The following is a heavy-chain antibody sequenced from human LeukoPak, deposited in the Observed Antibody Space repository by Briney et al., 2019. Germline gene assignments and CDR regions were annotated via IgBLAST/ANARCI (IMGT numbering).Heavy chain of an antibody. V-gene: IGHV4-59*12. CDR3: ARRQYYYGSGSYYNGPWFDP. CDR2: IYYSGST. J-gene: IGHJ5*02. CDR1: GGSISSYY. D-gene: IGHD3-10*01. Sequence: SETLSLTCTDSGGSISSYYWSWIRHPPGKRLEWIGYIYYSGSTNYNPSLKSRVTISVDTSKNQFSLKLSSVAAADTAVYYCARRQYYYGSGSYYNGPWFDPWGQGTPVTVSS.